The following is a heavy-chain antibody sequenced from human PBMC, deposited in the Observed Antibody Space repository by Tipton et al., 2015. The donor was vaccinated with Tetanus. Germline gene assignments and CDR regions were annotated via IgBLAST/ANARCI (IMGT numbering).Heavy chain of an antibody. Sequence: TLSLTCTVSGGSISSGGYYWSWIRQHPGKGLEWIGDIYNSGSTYYNPSLKSRVTISVGETKRQFSLNLTSVTAADTAVYYCARHNSYFYALDVWGQGTTVTVSS. CDR1: GGSISSGGYY. CDR2: IYNSGST. D-gene: IGHD1-1*01. J-gene: IGHJ6*02. CDR3: ARHNSYFYALDV. V-gene: IGHV4-31*09.